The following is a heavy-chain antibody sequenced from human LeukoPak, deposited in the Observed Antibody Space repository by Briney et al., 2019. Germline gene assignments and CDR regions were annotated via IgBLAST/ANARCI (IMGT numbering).Heavy chain of an antibody. CDR2: IWFDGSKK. CDR3: ARDGCGGDCYLADY. D-gene: IGHD2-21*02. J-gene: IGHJ4*02. CDR1: GFIFSSYG. V-gene: IGHV3-33*01. Sequence: TGGSLRLSCAASGFIFSSYGMHWVRQAPGKGLEWVAVIWFDGSKKYYADSVKGRITIPRDDSKNTLYLQMSSLRAEDTAVYYCARDGCGGDCYLADYWGQGTLVTVSS.